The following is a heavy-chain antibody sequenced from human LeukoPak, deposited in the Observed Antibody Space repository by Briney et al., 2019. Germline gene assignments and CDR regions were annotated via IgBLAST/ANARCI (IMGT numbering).Heavy chain of an antibody. J-gene: IGHJ3*02. Sequence: GGSLRLSCAAPGFTFSSYGMHWVRQAPGKGLEWVAFIRYDGSNKYYADSVKGRFTISRDNSKNTLYLQMNSLRAEDTAVYYCARAGSWYVHDAFDIWGQGTMVTVSS. D-gene: IGHD6-13*01. CDR1: GFTFSSYG. CDR3: ARAGSWYVHDAFDI. V-gene: IGHV3-30*02. CDR2: IRYDGSNK.